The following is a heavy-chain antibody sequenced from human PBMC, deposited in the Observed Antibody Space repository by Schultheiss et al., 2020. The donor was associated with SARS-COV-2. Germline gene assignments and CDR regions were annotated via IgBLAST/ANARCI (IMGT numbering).Heavy chain of an antibody. CDR2: ISYDGSNK. Sequence: GGSLRLSCAASGFTFSSYAMHWVRQAPGKGLEWVAVISYDGSNKYYADSVKGRFTISRDNSKNTLYLQMNSLRAEDTAVYYCARRQGAMVNVYYYGMDVWGQGTRSPSP. CDR1: GFTFSSYA. D-gene: IGHD5-18*01. V-gene: IGHV3-30*04. CDR3: ARRQGAMVNVYYYGMDV. J-gene: IGHJ6*02.